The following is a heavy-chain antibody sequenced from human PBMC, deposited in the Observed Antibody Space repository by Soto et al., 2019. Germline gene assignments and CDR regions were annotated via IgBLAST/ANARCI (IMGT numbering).Heavy chain of an antibody. CDR1: GFTLSGYA. CDR2: MSGTIGTT. Sequence: EVQLLESGGGLVQPGGSLRLSCAASGFTLSGYAMSWVRQAPGKGLEWVSGMSGTIGTTFYADSVKGRFTISRDRSKSTLHLQMNRMRGEDTAVYYCAKHPWDCSGSNFYLYSNWYFDIWGSGTLITVPS. V-gene: IGHV3-23*01. J-gene: IGHJ2*01. CDR3: AKHPWDCSGSNFYLYSNWYFDI. D-gene: IGHD2-15*01.